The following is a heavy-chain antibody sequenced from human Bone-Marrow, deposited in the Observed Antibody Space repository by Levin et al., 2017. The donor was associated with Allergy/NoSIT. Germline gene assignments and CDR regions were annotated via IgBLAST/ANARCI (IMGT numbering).Heavy chain of an antibody. V-gene: IGHV3-20*01. D-gene: IGHD3-10*01. CDR2: INWNGGGA. CDR1: DFIFDDYG. CDR3: GRVFSRELAYNYYFGMDL. J-gene: IGHJ6*02. Sequence: GGSLRLSCVASDFIFDDYGMSWVRHVPGKGLEWIAGINWNGGGAVYADSLKGRFTISRDNDKNSVYLRIARLRAEDTATYHCGRVFSRELAYNYYFGMDLWGQGTTVTVSS.